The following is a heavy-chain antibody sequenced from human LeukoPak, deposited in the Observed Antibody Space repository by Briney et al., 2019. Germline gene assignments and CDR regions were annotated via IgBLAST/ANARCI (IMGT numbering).Heavy chain of an antibody. CDR1: GGSISSSSYY. J-gene: IGHJ5*02. D-gene: IGHD6-13*01. V-gene: IGHV4-39*01. CDR2: IYYSGST. Sequence: PSETLSLTCTVSGGSISSSSYYWGWIRQPPGKGLEWIGSIYYSGSTYYNPPLKSRVTISVDTSKNQFSLKLSSVTAADTAVYYCARGQQLVLGWFDPWGQGTLVTVSS. CDR3: ARGQQLVLGWFDP.